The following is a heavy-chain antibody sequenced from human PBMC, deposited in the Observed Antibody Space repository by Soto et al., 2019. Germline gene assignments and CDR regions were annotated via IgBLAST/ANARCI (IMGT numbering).Heavy chain of an antibody. CDR2: IIPIYGTA. CDR1: GGTFSSYT. CDR3: AGGTVTTYFDY. Sequence: QVQLVQSGAEVKKPGSSVKVSCKASGGTFSSYTITWVRQAPGQGLEWMGGIIPIYGTANYAQKFQGRVTLTADESTSTAYMELSRLTSEDTAVYSCAGGTVTTYFDYWGQGTLVTVSS. D-gene: IGHD4-17*01. V-gene: IGHV1-69*12. J-gene: IGHJ4*02.